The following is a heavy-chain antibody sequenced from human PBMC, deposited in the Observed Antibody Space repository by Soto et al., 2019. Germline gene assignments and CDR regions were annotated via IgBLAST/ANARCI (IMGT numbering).Heavy chain of an antibody. J-gene: IGHJ5*02. CDR3: AADLTERLREFDP. D-gene: IGHD2-21*02. CDR1: GFTFTSSA. V-gene: IGHV1-58*01. CDR2: IVVGSGNT. Sequence: ASVKVSCKASGFTFTSSAAQWVRQARGQRLEWIGWIVVGSGNTNYAQKFQERVTITRDMSTSTAYMELSSLRSEDTAVYYCAADLTERLREFDPWGQGTLVTVSS.